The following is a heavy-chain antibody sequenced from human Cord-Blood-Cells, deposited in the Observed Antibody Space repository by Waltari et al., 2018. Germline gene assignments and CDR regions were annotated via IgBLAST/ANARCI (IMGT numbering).Heavy chain of an antibody. J-gene: IGHJ3*02. CDR1: GGSISSGGYY. D-gene: IGHD3-10*01. CDR3: ARTATMVQGVIRRNDAFDI. V-gene: IGHV4-31*03. CDR2: IYYSGST. Sequence: QVQLQESGPGLVKPSQTLSLTCTVSGGSISSGGYYWSWLRQHPGKGLEWIGYIYYSGSTYYNPSLKSRVTISVDTSKNQFSLKLSSVTAADTAVYYCARTATMVQGVIRRNDAFDIWGQGTMVTVSS.